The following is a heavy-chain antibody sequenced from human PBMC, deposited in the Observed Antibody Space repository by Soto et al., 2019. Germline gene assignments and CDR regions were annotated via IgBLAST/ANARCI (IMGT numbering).Heavy chain of an antibody. Sequence: LSLTCAVYGGSFSGYYWSWIRHPPGKGLEWIGEINHSGSTNYNPSLKSRVTISVDTSKNQFSLKLSSVTAADTAVYYCARGRLINGYNFDYWGQGTLVRSPQ. J-gene: IGHJ4*02. CDR3: ARGRLINGYNFDY. CDR2: INHSGST. CDR1: GGSFSGYY. V-gene: IGHV4-34*01. D-gene: IGHD3-16*01.